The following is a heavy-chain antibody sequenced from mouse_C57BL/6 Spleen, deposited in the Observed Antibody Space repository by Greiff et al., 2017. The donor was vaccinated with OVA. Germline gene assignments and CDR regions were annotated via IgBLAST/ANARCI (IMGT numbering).Heavy chain of an antibody. CDR2: IRSKSNNYAT. J-gene: IGHJ2*01. CDR3: VRHPSWDGGFDY. D-gene: IGHD4-1*01. V-gene: IGHV10-1*01. Sequence: EVKLMESGGGLVQPKESLKLSCAASGFSFNTYAMNWVRQAPGKGLEWVARIRSKSNNYATYYADSVKDRFTISRDDSESMLYLQMNNLKTEDTAMYYCVRHPSWDGGFDYWGQGTTLTVSS. CDR1: GFSFNTYA.